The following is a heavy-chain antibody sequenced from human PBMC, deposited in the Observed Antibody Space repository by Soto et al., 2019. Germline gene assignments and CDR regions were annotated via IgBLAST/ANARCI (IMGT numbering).Heavy chain of an antibody. Sequence: QVQLQEWGPGLVKPSETLSLTCTVSGGSISSYYWSWIRQPPGKGLEWIGYIYYSGSTNYNPSLKSRVTISVDTSKNQFSLKLSSVTAADTAVYYCARRYGASFDYWGQGTLVTVSS. V-gene: IGHV4-59*01. CDR2: IYYSGST. CDR1: GGSISSYY. D-gene: IGHD4-17*01. CDR3: ARRYGASFDY. J-gene: IGHJ4*02.